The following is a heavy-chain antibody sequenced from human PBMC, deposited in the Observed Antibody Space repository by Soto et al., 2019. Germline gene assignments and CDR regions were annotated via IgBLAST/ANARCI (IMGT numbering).Heavy chain of an antibody. D-gene: IGHD5-18*01. CDR3: ARDRGYSYGYGFDP. J-gene: IGHJ5*02. CDR2: INAGNGNT. V-gene: IGHV1-3*01. CDR1: GYTFTSYA. Sequence: QVQLVQSGAEVKKPGASVKVSCKASGYTFTSYAMHWVRQAPGQRLEWMGWINAGNGNTKYSQKFQGRVTITRDTSASTAYLELSSLRSEDTAVYYCARDRGYSYGYGFDPWGQGTLVTVSS.